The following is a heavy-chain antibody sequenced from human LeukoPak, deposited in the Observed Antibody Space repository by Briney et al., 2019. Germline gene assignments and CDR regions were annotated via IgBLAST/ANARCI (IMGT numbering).Heavy chain of an antibody. CDR3: ARVTASWHPYIDY. V-gene: IGHV3-74*01. CDR2: INSDGSIT. CDR1: GFTLRSYW. D-gene: IGHD2-2*01. J-gene: IGHJ4*02. Sequence: GGSLRLSCAASGFTLRSYWMHWFRQAPGEGLVWVSRINSDGSITTYADSVGGRFTISRDNAKNTLYLQMNSLRVEDTAVYYCARVTASWHPYIDYWGQGTLVTVSS.